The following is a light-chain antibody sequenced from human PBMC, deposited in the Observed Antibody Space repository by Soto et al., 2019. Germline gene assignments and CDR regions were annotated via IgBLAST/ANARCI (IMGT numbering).Light chain of an antibody. J-gene: IGKJ1*01. Sequence: DIQMTQSPTSLSAAVGDRVTITCRASQGIGYNVAWYQQKPGKVPKVLIYTASTLHAGVPSRFSGSGSGTEFTLTINSLQPEDVATYFCQTYDSVPWSCGQGTRVEI. CDR3: QTYDSVPWS. CDR1: QGIGYN. V-gene: IGKV1-27*01. CDR2: TAS.